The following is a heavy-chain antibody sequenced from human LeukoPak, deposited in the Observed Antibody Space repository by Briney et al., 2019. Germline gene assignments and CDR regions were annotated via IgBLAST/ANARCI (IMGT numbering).Heavy chain of an antibody. CDR3: ARHYGGHCGGDCYSFGY. Sequence: PSETLSLTCTVSGGSISSSSYYWGWIRQPPGKGLEWIGSIYYSGSTYYNPSLKSRVTISVDTSKNQFSLKLNSVTAADTAVYYCARHYGGHCGGDCYSFGYWGQGTLVTVSS. D-gene: IGHD2-21*02. CDR1: GGSISSSSYY. CDR2: IYYSGST. J-gene: IGHJ4*02. V-gene: IGHV4-39*01.